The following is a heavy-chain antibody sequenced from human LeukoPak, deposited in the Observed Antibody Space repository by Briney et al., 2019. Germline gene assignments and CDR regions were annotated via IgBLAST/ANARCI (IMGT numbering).Heavy chain of an antibody. J-gene: IGHJ3*02. CDR3: AREGGYLSEDGFDI. CDR2: IYSGGST. Sequence: GGSLRLSCAASGFTVSSNYMSWVRQAPGKGPEWVSVIYSGGSTYYADSVKGRFTISRDNSKNTLYLQMNSLRAEDTAVYYRAREGGYLSEDGFDIWGQGTMVTVSS. D-gene: IGHD3-22*01. CDR1: GFTVSSNY. V-gene: IGHV3-53*01.